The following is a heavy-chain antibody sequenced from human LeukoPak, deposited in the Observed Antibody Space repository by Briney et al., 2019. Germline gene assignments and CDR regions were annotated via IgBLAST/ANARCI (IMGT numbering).Heavy chain of an antibody. J-gene: IGHJ6*03. CDR2: FHPEDGET. CDR1: GYTVTELS. V-gene: IGHV1-24*01. D-gene: IGHD2-15*01. Sequence: ASVKVSCKVSGYTVTELSMHWVRQSPGKGLEWMGGFHPEDGETIYAQKFQGRVTMTEDTSTDTAYMELSSLRSEDTAVYYCARMGIFDYYYYYMDVWGKGTTVTVSS. CDR3: ARMGIFDYYYYYMDV.